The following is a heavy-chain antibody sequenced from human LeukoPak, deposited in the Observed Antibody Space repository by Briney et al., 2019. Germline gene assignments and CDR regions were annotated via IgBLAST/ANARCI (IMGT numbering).Heavy chain of an antibody. V-gene: IGHV3-33*01. CDR1: GFTFSSYG. CDR2: IWNDGSDK. D-gene: IGHD4-17*01. Sequence: GGSLRLSCAASGFTFSSYGMHWARQAPGKGLEWVAVIWNDGSDKYYADSVKGRFTISRDNSKNTLYLQMNSLRAEDTAVYYCARDREYADYLHNWFDPWGQGTLVTVSS. J-gene: IGHJ5*02. CDR3: ARDREYADYLHNWFDP.